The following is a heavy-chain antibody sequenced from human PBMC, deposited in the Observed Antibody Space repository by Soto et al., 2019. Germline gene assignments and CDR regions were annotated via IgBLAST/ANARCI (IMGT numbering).Heavy chain of an antibody. V-gene: IGHV3-53*01. Sequence: GGSLRLSCAASGFTVSSNYMSWVRQAPGKGLEWVSVIYSGGSTYYADSVKGRITISRDNSKNTLYLQMNSLRAEDTAVYYCARDVIDLFGVETYYYYMDVWGKGTTVTVSS. CDR2: IYSGGST. CDR3: ARDVIDLFGVETYYYYMDV. D-gene: IGHD3-16*02. J-gene: IGHJ6*03. CDR1: GFTVSSNY.